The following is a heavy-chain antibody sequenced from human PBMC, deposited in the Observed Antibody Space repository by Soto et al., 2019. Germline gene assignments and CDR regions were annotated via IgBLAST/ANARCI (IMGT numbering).Heavy chain of an antibody. J-gene: IGHJ4*02. CDR3: ARPAYYDSGSYYFDY. CDR1: GYNFISYW. Sequence: LGESLKISCQGSGYNFISYWIGWVRQMPGKGPEWMGTIYPGDSDTTYSPSFQGQVTISVDRSISTAYLQWSSLKASDTAIYYCARPAYYDSGSYYFDYWGQGTLVTVSS. CDR2: IYPGDSDT. D-gene: IGHD3-10*01. V-gene: IGHV5-51*01.